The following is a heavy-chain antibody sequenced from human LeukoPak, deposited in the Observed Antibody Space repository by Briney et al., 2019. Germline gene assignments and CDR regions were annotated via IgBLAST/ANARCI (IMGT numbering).Heavy chain of an antibody. D-gene: IGHD1-26*01. CDR2: ISTYNGNA. V-gene: IGHV1-18*01. Sequence: ASVKVSCKASGYSFASYGINWVRQAPGQGLEWMGWISTYNGNAYYAQNLQGRVTLTSDTSTTTVYMELTSLGSDDTAVYYCARDSQWEKWVTDYWGQGTLVTVSS. CDR1: GYSFASYG. CDR3: ARDSQWEKWVTDY. J-gene: IGHJ4*02.